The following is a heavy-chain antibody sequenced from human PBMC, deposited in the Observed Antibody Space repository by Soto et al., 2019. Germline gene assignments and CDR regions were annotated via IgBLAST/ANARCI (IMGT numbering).Heavy chain of an antibody. J-gene: IGHJ4*02. CDR3: AREVAGWLQKPFDY. CDR1: GFTFSSYW. V-gene: IGHV3-74*01. Sequence: PGGSLRLSCAASGFTFSSYWMHWVRQAPGKGLVWVSRINSDGSSTSYTDSVKGRFTISRDNAKNTLYLQMNSLRAEDTAVYYCAREVAGWLQKPFDYWGQGTLVTVSS. D-gene: IGHD5-12*01. CDR2: INSDGSST.